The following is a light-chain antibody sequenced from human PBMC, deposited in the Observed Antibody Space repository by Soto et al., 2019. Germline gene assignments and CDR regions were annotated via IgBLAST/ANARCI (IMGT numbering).Light chain of an antibody. J-gene: IGKJ5*01. CDR3: QKFNTAPLT. Sequence: DIPMTQSPSSLSASVGDRVTITCRASQGISVYLAWYQQKPGKVPKLLIYSASTLQSGVPSRFSGSGSGTDFTLTIISLQPEDVATYYFQKFNTAPLTFGQGTRLEMK. V-gene: IGKV1-27*01. CDR1: QGISVY. CDR2: SAS.